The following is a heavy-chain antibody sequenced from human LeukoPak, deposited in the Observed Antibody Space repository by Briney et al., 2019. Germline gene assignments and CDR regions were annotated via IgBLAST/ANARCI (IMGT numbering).Heavy chain of an antibody. J-gene: IGHJ5*02. CDR2: ISGGGSST. V-gene: IGHV3-23*01. CDR1: GFTFSSYA. CDR3: TKGSAITPLAWFDP. Sequence: GGSLRLSCAASGFTFSSYAVSWVRQAPGKGLEWVSSISGGGSSTYYADSVKGRLTISRDNSKNTLFLQMNSLRAEDTAVYYCTKGSAITPLAWFDPWGQGTLVTVSS. D-gene: IGHD5/OR15-5a*01.